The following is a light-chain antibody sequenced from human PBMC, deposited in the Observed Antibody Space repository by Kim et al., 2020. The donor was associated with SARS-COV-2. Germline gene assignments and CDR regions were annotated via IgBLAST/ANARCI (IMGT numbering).Light chain of an antibody. CDR3: QAWDSSTVV. Sequence: LTPGQTASITCSGDKLGDKYACWYQQKPGQSPVLVIYQDSKRPSGIPERFSGSNSGNTATLTISGTQAMDEADYFCQAWDSSTVVFGGGTQLTVL. J-gene: IGLJ2*01. CDR2: QDS. V-gene: IGLV3-1*01. CDR1: KLGDKY.